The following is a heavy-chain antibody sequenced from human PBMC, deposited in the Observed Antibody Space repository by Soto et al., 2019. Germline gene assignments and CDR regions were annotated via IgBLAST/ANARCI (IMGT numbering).Heavy chain of an antibody. V-gene: IGHV4-34*01. CDR1: GGSFSGYY. CDR3: ARAQKRITMVRGVTSNRVSAFDI. J-gene: IGHJ3*02. Sequence: TLSLTCAVYGGSFSGYYWSWIRQPPGKGLEWIGEINHSGSTNYNPSPKSRVTISVDTSKNQFSLKLSSVTAADTAVYYCARAQKRITMVRGVTSNRVSAFDIWGQGTMVTVS. CDR2: INHSGST. D-gene: IGHD3-10*01.